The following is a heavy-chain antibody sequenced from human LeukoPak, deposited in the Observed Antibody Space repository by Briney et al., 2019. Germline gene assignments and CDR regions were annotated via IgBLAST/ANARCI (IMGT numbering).Heavy chain of an antibody. CDR1: GYSFTSYW. D-gene: IGHD4-11*01. V-gene: IGHV5-51*01. CDR2: IYPGDSDT. J-gene: IGHJ4*02. CDR3: ARQGSRPTMTTVTSEYDY. Sequence: GESLKISCKGSGYSFTSYWIGWVRQMPGKGLEWMGIIYPGDSDTRYSPSFQGQVTISADKSISTAYLQWSSLKASDTAMYYCARQGSRPTMTTVTSEYDYWGQGTLVTVSS.